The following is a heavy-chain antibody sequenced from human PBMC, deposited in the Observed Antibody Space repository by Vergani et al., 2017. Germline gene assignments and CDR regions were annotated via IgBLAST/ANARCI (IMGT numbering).Heavy chain of an antibody. J-gene: IGHJ6*02. CDR1: GFTFSSYW. CDR2: IKQDGSEK. CDR3: ASWGYGDYVHYYYGMDV. Sequence: EVQLVESGGGLVQPGGSLRLSCAASGFTFSSYWMSWVRQAPGKGLEWVANIKQDGSEKYYVDSVKGRFTISRDNAKNSPYLQMNSLRAEDTAVYYCASWGYGDYVHYYYGMDVWGQGTTVTVSS. D-gene: IGHD4-17*01. V-gene: IGHV3-7*01.